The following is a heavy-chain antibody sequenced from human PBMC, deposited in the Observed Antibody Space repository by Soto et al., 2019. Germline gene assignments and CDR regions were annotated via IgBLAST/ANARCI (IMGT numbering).Heavy chain of an antibody. J-gene: IGHJ5*02. CDR1: GYTFTSYG. CDR2: ISAYNGNT. D-gene: IGHD3-9*01. CDR3: ARARDVLRYFDWLSKGPLFDP. V-gene: IGHV1-18*04. Sequence: QVQLVQSGAEVKKPGASVKVSCKASGYTFTSYGISWVRQAPGQGLEWMGWISAYNGNTNYAQKLQGRVTMTTDTSTSTAYMEPRSLRSDDTAVYYCARARDVLRYFDWLSKGPLFDPWGQGTLVTVSS.